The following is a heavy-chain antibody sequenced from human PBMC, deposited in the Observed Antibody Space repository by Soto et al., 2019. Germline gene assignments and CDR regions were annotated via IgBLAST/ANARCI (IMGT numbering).Heavy chain of an antibody. D-gene: IGHD6-19*01. CDR3: ARGGAVAGTRYYYYYYGMDV. Sequence: PSETLSLTCAFYCGSFIGYYWSWIRQPPGKGLEWIGEINHSGSTNYNPSLKSRVTISVDTSKNQFSLKLSSVTAADTAVYYCARGGAVAGTRYYYYYYGMDVWGQGTTVPSP. CDR2: INHSGST. J-gene: IGHJ6*02. CDR1: CGSFIGYY. V-gene: IGHV4-34*01.